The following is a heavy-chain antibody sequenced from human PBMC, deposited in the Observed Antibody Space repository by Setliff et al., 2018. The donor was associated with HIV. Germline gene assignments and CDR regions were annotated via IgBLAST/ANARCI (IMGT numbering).Heavy chain of an antibody. CDR2: INPYSGKT. CDR1: GYTFSSYG. D-gene: IGHD2-15*01. J-gene: IGHJ4*02. CDR3: ARERPYCSGGSCYGLNYFDY. Sequence: ASVKVSCKASGYTFSSYGISWVRQAPGQGLEWMGWINPYSGKTKYAQNLQGRVTMTTDTSTSTADMELRSLRSDDTAMYYCARERPYCSGGSCYGLNYFDYWGQGTLVTVSS. V-gene: IGHV1-18*04.